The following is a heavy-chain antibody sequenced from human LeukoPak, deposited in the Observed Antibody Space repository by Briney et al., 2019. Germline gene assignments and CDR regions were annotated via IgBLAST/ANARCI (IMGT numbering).Heavy chain of an antibody. J-gene: IGHJ4*02. V-gene: IGHV3-21*01. CDR3: ARVARGRYYFDY. CDR1: GFSFSRHA. CDR2: ISSSSSYI. Sequence: GGSLRLSCVGSGFSFSRHAMNWVRQAPGKGLEWVSSISSSSSYIYYADSVKGRFTISRDNAKNSLYLQMNSLRAEDTAVYYCARVARGRYYFDYWGQGTLVTVSS.